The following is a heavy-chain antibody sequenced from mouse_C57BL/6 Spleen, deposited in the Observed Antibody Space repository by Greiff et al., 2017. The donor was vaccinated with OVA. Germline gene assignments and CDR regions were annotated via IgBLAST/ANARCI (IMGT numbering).Heavy chain of an antibody. J-gene: IGHJ1*03. CDR1: GYTFTSYW. CDR2: IHPNSGST. Sequence: VQLQQSGAELVKPGASVKLSCKASGYTFTSYWMHWVKQRPGQGLEWIGMIHPNSGSTNYNEKFKSKATLTVDKSSSTAYMQLSSLTSEDSAVYYGAGYYYCGSPYWYFDVWGTGTTVTVSS. CDR3: AGYYYCGSPYWYFDV. V-gene: IGHV1-64*01. D-gene: IGHD1-1*01.